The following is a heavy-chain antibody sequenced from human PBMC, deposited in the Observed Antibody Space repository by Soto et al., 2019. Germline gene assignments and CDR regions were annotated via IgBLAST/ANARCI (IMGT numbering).Heavy chain of an antibody. Sequence: EVQLVESGGGLVQPGGSLRLSCEASGLTFSNYWMHWVRHAPGKGLVWVSRIHRDGTSTSYADSVKGRFTISRDNAKNTLYLQMNSLRAEDTAVYYCARDGAYCGGDCYSLWYFDLWGRGTLVTVSS. J-gene: IGHJ2*01. CDR1: GLTFSNYW. V-gene: IGHV3-74*01. CDR3: ARDGAYCGGDCYSLWYFDL. D-gene: IGHD2-21*02. CDR2: IHRDGTST.